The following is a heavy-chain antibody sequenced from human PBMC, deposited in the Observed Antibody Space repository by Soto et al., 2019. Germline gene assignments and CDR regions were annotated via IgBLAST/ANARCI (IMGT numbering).Heavy chain of an antibody. CDR3: AKDLKVSGGFHGSLNYYYGMDV. CDR1: GFSFSNHG. D-gene: IGHD3-10*01. CDR2: IAYDGNVK. J-gene: IGHJ6*02. V-gene: IGHV3-30*18. Sequence: AGSLSLSCADSGFSFSNHGMHWIRQAPGKGLEWVAVIAYDGNVKYDTDAGEGRFTIPRDNSQSTLFLQMDSRRPEDAAGYYCAKDLKVSGGFHGSLNYYYGMDVWGQGTTVT.